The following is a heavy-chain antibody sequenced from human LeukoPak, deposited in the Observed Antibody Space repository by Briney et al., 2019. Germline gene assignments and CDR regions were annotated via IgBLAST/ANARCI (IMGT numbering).Heavy chain of an antibody. J-gene: IGHJ6*02. Sequence: GGSLRLSCAASGFTFSSYTMSWVRQAPGKGLEYVSAISTNGGSTYYADSVRGRFTISRDNSKNTLYLQMSSLRPEDTAVYYCVKGMEDYDILTGVLDVWGQGTTVTVSS. V-gene: IGHV3-64D*06. CDR2: ISTNGGST. D-gene: IGHD3-9*01. CDR3: VKGMEDYDILTGVLDV. CDR1: GFTFSSYT.